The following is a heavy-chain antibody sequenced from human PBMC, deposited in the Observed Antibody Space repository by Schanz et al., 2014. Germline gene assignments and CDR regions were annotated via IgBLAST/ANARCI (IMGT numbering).Heavy chain of an antibody. V-gene: IGHV3-30*18. J-gene: IGHJ4*02. CDR3: VKGGTNTIDS. CDR2: ISHDGSNK. CDR1: RFTFNAYD. Sequence: QVHLVESGGGVVRPGGSLRLSCAASRFTFNAYDMYWIRQAPGKGLEWVALISHDGSNKNSADSVKGRFTISRDNSKNTLYLQMTSLRGDDTGINYCVKGGTNTIDSWGQGTLVTVSS.